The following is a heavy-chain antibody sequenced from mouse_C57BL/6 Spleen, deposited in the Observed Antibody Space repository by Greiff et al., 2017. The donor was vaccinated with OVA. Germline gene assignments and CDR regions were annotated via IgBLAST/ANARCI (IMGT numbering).Heavy chain of an antibody. CDR2: INPKNGGT. Sequence: EVQLQQSGPELVKPGASVKISCKASGYTFTDYYMNWVKQSHGKSLEWIGDINPKNGGTSYNQKFKGKATLTVDKSSSTAYMELRSLTSEDSAVYYGGTGGPYGNYEAWFAYWGQGTLVTVSA. V-gene: IGHV1-26*01. CDR1: GYTFTDYY. J-gene: IGHJ3*01. D-gene: IGHD2-1*01. CDR3: GTGGPYGNYEAWFAY.